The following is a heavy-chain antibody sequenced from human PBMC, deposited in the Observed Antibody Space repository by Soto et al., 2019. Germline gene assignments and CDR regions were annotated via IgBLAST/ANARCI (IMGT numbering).Heavy chain of an antibody. J-gene: IGHJ4*02. CDR3: ARDLGRDVYNY. CDR2: IYYSGST. D-gene: IGHD4-4*01. V-gene: IGHV4-59*01. Sequence: SETLSLTCTVSGGSISSYYWSWIRQPPGKGLEWIGYIYYSGSTNYNPSLKSRVTISVDTSKNQFSLKLSSVTAADTAVYYCARDLGRDVYNYWGQGTLVIVSS. CDR1: GGSISSYY.